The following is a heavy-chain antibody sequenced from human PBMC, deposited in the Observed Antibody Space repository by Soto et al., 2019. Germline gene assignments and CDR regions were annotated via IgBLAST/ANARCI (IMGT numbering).Heavy chain of an antibody. CDR1: GFTFSSYA. D-gene: IGHD6-13*01. V-gene: IGHV3-23*01. CDR3: AKDTETGYSSSWSPYYYYGMDV. CDR2: ISGSGSST. Sequence: GGSLRLSCAASGFTFSSYAMSWVRQAPGKGLEWVPAISGSGSSTYYADSVKGRFTISRDNSKNTLYLQMNSLRAEDTAVYYCAKDTETGYSSSWSPYYYYGMDVWGQGTTVTSP. J-gene: IGHJ6*02.